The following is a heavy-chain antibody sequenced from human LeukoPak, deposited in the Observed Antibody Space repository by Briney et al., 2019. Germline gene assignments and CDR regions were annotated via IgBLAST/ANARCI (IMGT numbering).Heavy chain of an antibody. Sequence: GASVKVSCKASGYTLSGYYMHWVRQAPGQGLEWMGWINPHSGGTNYAQKFQGRVTMTRDTSINTDYMGLNRLTSDDTAVYYCARDGDGRINFDYWGQGTLVTVSS. CDR2: INPHSGGT. V-gene: IGHV1-2*02. D-gene: IGHD3-10*01. CDR3: ARDGDGRINFDY. J-gene: IGHJ4*02. CDR1: GYTLSGYY.